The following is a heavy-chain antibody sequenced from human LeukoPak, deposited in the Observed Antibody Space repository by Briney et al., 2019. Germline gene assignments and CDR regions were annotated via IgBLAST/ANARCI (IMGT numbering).Heavy chain of an antibody. CDR1: GFTFSSFA. D-gene: IGHD6-19*01. J-gene: IGHJ4*02. CDR2: ISGSDGDT. V-gene: IGHV3-23*01. Sequence: GGSLRLSCAASGFTFSSFAMTWVRQAPGKGLEWVSAISGSDGDTYYADSVKGRFTISRDNSKNTLYLQMNSLRAEDTAVYYCAKEGYSSGWYGGGDYWGQGTLVTVSS. CDR3: AKEGYSSGWYGGGDY.